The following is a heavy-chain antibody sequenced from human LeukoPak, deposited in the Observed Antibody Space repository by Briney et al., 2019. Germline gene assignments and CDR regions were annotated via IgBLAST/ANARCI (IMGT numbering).Heavy chain of an antibody. J-gene: IGHJ4*02. Sequence: SETLALLCSVSGGPISNVGYYWSWIRQPPGKGLEWNGYNYCSRSPHYNAPLKSRPNISLDTSKNLFSLELRAVTAPDRVLYCCARGLRGYRFGPFDYWGQGTLVPVSS. V-gene: IGHV4-61*08. CDR2: NYCSRSP. CDR3: ARGLRGYRFGPFDY. CDR1: GGPISNVGYY. D-gene: IGHD5-18*01.